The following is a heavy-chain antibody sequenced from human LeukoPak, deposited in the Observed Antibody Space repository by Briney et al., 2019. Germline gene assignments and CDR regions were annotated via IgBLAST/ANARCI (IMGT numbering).Heavy chain of an antibody. Sequence: GGSLRLSCAASGFTFSSYAMHWVRQAPGKGLEWVAVISYDGFNKYYADSVKGRFTISRDNAKNSLYLQMNSLRAEDTAVYYCARVNREMATITPWGQGTLVTVSS. J-gene: IGHJ4*02. CDR2: ISYDGFNK. CDR3: ARVNREMATITP. V-gene: IGHV3-30*04. D-gene: IGHD5-24*01. CDR1: GFTFSSYA.